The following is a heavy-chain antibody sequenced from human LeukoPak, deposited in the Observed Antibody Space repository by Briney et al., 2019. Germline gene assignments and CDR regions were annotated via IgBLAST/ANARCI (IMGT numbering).Heavy chain of an antibody. J-gene: IGHJ4*02. D-gene: IGHD3-9*01. V-gene: IGHV4-39*01. Sequence: SETLSLTCTVSGGSVSSSIYYWGWIRQPPGKGLEWIGSIYYSGSTSYNPSLKGRVTISVDTSKNQFSLKLTSVTAADTAVYYCASRNDILTGYVFDFWGQGTLVTVSS. CDR3: ASRNDILTGYVFDF. CDR2: IYYSGST. CDR1: GGSVSSSIYY.